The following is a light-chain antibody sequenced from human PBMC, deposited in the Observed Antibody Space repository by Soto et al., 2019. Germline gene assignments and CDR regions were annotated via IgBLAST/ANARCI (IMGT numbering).Light chain of an antibody. CDR3: SSYAGSSVF. V-gene: IGLV2-11*01. J-gene: IGLJ2*01. CDR2: DVS. CDR1: SSDVGGYNY. Sequence: QSALTQPRSVSGSPGQSVTISCTGTSSDVGGYNYVSWYQQHPGKAPKLMIYDVSERPSGVPDRFSGSKSGNTASLTISGLQAEDEADYYCSSYAGSSVFFGGGTQLTVL.